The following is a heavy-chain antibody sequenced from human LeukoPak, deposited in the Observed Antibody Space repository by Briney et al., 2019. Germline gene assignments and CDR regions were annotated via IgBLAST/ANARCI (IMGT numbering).Heavy chain of an antibody. CDR1: GSSFASYW. J-gene: IGHJ4*02. D-gene: IGHD2-2*01. CDR2: IYPGDSDT. V-gene: IGHV5-51*01. CDR3: ARGNHCGSTSCALDY. Sequence: GESLKISCEGSGSSFASYWIGWVRQLPGKGLEWMGIIYPGDSDTRYSPSFQGQVTISADKSIATAYLQWSSLKASDTAMYYCARGNHCGSTSCALDYWGQGTLVTVSS.